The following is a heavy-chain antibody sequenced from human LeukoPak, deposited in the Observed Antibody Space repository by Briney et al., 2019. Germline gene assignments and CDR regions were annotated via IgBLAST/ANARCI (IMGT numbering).Heavy chain of an antibody. J-gene: IGHJ5*02. CDR1: GYTFTSYY. Sequence: ASVKVSCKASGYTFTSYYMHWVRQAPGQGLEWMGIINPSGGSTSYAQKFQGRVTMTRDTSKNQFSLKLSSVTAADTAVYYCARHCVRYYDSRSGWSDPWGQGTLVTVSS. D-gene: IGHD3-22*01. CDR2: INPSGGST. V-gene: IGHV1-46*01. CDR3: ARHCVRYYDSRSGWSDP.